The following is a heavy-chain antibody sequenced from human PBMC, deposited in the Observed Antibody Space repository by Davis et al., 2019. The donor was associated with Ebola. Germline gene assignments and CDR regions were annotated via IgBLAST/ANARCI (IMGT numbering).Heavy chain of an antibody. D-gene: IGHD6-13*01. CDR3: AKSAAAGTVRYYYYGMDV. CDR1: GFTVSSNY. Sequence: GGSLRLSCAASGFTVSSNYMSWVRQAPGKGLEWVSVIYSGGSTYYADSVKGRFTIPRGNSKNTLYLQMNSLRAEDTAVYYCAKSAAAGTVRYYYYGMDVWGQGTTVTVSS. J-gene: IGHJ6*02. V-gene: IGHV3-66*01. CDR2: IYSGGST.